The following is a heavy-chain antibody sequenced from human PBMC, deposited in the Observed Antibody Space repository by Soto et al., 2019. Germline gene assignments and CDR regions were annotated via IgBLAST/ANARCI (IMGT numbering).Heavy chain of an antibody. CDR3: ARDTLGYYDFWSGYYMNWFDP. J-gene: IGHJ5*02. V-gene: IGHV1-18*04. CDR2: ISAYNGNT. Sequence: GASVKVSCKASGYTFTSYGISWVRQAPGQGLEWMRWISAYNGNTNYAQKLQGRVTMTTDTSTSTAYMELRSLRSDDTAVYYCARDTLGYYDFWSGYYMNWFDPWGQGTLVTVSS. D-gene: IGHD3-3*01. CDR1: GYTFTSYG.